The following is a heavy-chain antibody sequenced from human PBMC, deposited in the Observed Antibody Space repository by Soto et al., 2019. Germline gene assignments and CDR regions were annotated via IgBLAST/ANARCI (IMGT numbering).Heavy chain of an antibody. CDR1: GGSISSYY. Sequence: SETLSLTCTVSGGSISSYYWSWIRQPPGKGLEWIGYIYYSGSTNYNPSLKSRVTISVDTSKNQFSLKLSSVTAADTAVYYCARGGAGDYGAFDIWGQGTMVTVSS. D-gene: IGHD4-17*01. V-gene: IGHV4-59*01. CDR2: IYYSGST. CDR3: ARGGAGDYGAFDI. J-gene: IGHJ3*02.